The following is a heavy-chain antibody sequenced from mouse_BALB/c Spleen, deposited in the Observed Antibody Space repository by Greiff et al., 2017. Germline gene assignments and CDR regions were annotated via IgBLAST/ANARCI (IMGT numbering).Heavy chain of an antibody. CDR1: GYTFTSYY. V-gene: IGHV1S81*02. Sequence: VQLQESGAELVKPGASVKLSCKASGYTFTSYYMYWVKQRPGQGLEWIGEINPSNGGTNFNEKFKSKATLTVDKSSSTAYMQLSSLTSEDSAVYYCTRVDGYYNFAMDYWGQGTSVTVSS. CDR2: INPSNGGT. D-gene: IGHD2-3*01. J-gene: IGHJ4*01. CDR3: TRVDGYYNFAMDY.